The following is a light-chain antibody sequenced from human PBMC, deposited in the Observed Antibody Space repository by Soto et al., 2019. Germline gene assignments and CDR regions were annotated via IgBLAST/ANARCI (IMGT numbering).Light chain of an antibody. CDR1: SSDVGGYNY. V-gene: IGLV2-14*01. CDR2: EVS. CDR3: SSYTSSSTKV. J-gene: IGLJ1*01. Sequence: QSVLTQPASVSGSPGQSITISCTGTSSDVGGYNYVSWYQQLPGKVPKLMIYEVSNRPSGVSNRFSGSKSGNTASLTISGLQAEDEADYYCSSYTSSSTKVFGTGTKVTVL.